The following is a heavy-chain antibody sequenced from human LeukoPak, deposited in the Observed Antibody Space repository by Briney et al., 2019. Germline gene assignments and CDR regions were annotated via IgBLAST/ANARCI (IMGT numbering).Heavy chain of an antibody. D-gene: IGHD2-15*01. CDR1: GGSFSGYY. CDR2: INHSGGT. J-gene: IGHJ4*02. CDR3: ARERTLGYCSGGGCYTVDY. V-gene: IGHV4-34*01. Sequence: KTSETLSLTCAVYGGSFSGYYWSWIRQPPGKGLEWIGEINHSGGTNYNPSLKSRVTISVDTSKNQFSLKLSSVTAADTAVYYCARERTLGYCSGGGCYTVDYWGQGTLVTVSS.